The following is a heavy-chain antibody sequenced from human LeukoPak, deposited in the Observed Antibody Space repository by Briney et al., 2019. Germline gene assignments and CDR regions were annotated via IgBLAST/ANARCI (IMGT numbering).Heavy chain of an antibody. V-gene: IGHV3-7*01. CDR3: ATYTHWVAGDV. Sequence: QTGGSLRLSCAASGFTFSDSWMSWVRQAPGKGLEWVANMNQDGSAKGYVDSVKGRFTISRDNARNSLYLQMSSLRPEDTAVYQCATYTHWVAGDVWGQGTTVTVSS. J-gene: IGHJ6*02. CDR2: MNQDGSAK. CDR1: GFTFSDSW. D-gene: IGHD3-16*01.